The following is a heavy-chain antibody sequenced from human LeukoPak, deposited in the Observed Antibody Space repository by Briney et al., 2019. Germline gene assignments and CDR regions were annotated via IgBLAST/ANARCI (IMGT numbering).Heavy chain of an antibody. CDR3: ARDGGDFWSTGGYWFDP. V-gene: IGHV1-2*02. CDR2: INPNSGGT. Sequence: GASVKVSCKASGYTFTGYYMHWVRQAPGQGLEWMGWINPNSGGTNYAQKFQGRVTMTRDTSISTAYMELSRLRSDDTAVYYCARDGGDFWSTGGYWFDPWGQGTLVTVSS. J-gene: IGHJ5*02. CDR1: GYTFTGYY. D-gene: IGHD3-3*01.